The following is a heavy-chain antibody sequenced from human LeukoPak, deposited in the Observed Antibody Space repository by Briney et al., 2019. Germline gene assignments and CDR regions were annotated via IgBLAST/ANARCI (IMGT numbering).Heavy chain of an antibody. CDR3: ARGDDAFDI. V-gene: IGHV3-48*03. CDR1: GFTFGSYE. J-gene: IGHJ3*02. Sequence: GGSLRLSCAASGFTFGSYEMNWVRQAPGKGLEWVSYISSSGSTIYYADSVKGRFTISRDNAKNSLYLQMNSLRAEDTAVYYCARGDDAFDIWGQGTMVTVSS. CDR2: ISSSGSTI.